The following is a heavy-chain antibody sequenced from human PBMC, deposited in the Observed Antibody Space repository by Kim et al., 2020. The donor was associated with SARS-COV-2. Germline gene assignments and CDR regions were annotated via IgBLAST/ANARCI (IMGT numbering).Heavy chain of an antibody. CDR2: A. J-gene: IGHJ4*02. Sequence: ANYAQKLQGRVTITADKSTSTAYMELSSLRSEDTAVYYCARAEAAGYFDYWGQGTLVTVSS. CDR3: ARAEAAGYFDY. D-gene: IGHD6-13*01. V-gene: IGHV1-69*04.